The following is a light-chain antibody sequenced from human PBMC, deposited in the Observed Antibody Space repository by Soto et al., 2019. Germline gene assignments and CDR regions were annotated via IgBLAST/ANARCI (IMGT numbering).Light chain of an antibody. CDR3: HQRSNLPPYT. V-gene: IGKV3-11*01. J-gene: IGKJ2*01. Sequence: EIVLTQSPATLSLSPGERATLSCRASQSVSSYLAWYQQKPGQAPRLLIYDASNRATGIPARFSGSGSGTDFSLTIISLEPEDFAVYYYHQRSNLPPYTFGQGTKLEIK. CDR1: QSVSSY. CDR2: DAS.